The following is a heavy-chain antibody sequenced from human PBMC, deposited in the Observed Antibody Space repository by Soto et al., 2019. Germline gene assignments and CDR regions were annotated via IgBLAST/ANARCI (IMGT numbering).Heavy chain of an antibody. Sequence: EVQLLESGGGLVQPGGSLRLSCAASGFTFSSYAMRWVRQAPGKGLEWVSSISGSSDSTYYADSVKGRFTISRDNYKNTLYLQMNSLRAEDTAVYYCARRGSGNYYYYWGQGTLVTVSS. CDR3: ARRGSGNYYYY. CDR2: ISGSSDST. J-gene: IGHJ4*02. V-gene: IGHV3-23*01. D-gene: IGHD1-26*01. CDR1: GFTFSSYA.